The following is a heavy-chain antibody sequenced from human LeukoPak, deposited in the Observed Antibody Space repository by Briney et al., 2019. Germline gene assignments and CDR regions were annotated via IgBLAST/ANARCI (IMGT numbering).Heavy chain of an antibody. CDR3: ARHEYSGSYYGLSWFDP. CDR2: IYYSGST. Sequence: SETLSLTCTVSGGSISSSGYYWGWIRQPPGKGPEWIASIYYSGSTYYNPSLKRRVTISVDTSKNQLSLKLSSLTAADTAVYYCARHEYSGSYYGLSWFDPWGQGTLVTVSS. J-gene: IGHJ5*02. V-gene: IGHV4-39*01. D-gene: IGHD1-26*01. CDR1: GGSISSSGYY.